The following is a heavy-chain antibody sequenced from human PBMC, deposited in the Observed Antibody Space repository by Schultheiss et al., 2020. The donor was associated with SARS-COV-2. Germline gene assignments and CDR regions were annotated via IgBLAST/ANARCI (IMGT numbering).Heavy chain of an antibody. V-gene: IGHV5-10-1*01. D-gene: IGHD5-18*01. CDR2: IDPSDSYT. CDR3: ARADRGYAYGYYVN. Sequence: GGSLRLSCKGSGYSFTSYWIGWVRQMPGKGLEWMGRIDPSDSYTNYSPSFQGHVTISVDKSINTAYLQLSSLKASDTAMYYCARADRGYAYGYYVNWGQGTLVTVSS. CDR1: GYSFTSYW. J-gene: IGHJ4*02.